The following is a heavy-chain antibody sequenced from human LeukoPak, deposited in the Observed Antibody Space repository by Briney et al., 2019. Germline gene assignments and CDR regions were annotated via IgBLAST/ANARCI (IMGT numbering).Heavy chain of an antibody. V-gene: IGHV4-61*02. J-gene: IGHJ4*02. Sequence: PSETLSLTCTVSGGSISSGRYYWNWIRQPAGEGLEWIGRIYSSGSTNYNPSLKSRVTISIDTSKNQFSLSLSSVTAADTAVYYCARDRGHFDVDYWGQGTLVTVS. CDR2: IYSSGST. CDR1: GGSISSGRYY. D-gene: IGHD3-9*01. CDR3: ARDRGHFDVDY.